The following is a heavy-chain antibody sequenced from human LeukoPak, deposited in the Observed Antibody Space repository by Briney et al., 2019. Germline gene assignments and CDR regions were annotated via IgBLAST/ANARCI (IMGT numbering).Heavy chain of an antibody. CDR1: GYTFSAYH. D-gene: IGHD5-24*01. CDR3: ARGDVYNDC. Sequence: ASVKVSCKASGYTFSAYHMSWVRQAPGQGLEWMGWINLNSGGTNYAQNFQGRVTMTRDTSISTAYMKLSRLTSDDTAVYYCARGDVYNDCWGQGTLVTVSS. J-gene: IGHJ4*02. V-gene: IGHV1-2*02. CDR2: INLNSGGT.